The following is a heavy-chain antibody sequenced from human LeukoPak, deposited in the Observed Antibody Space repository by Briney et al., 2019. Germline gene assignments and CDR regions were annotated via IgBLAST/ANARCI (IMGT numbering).Heavy chain of an antibody. J-gene: IGHJ4*02. CDR1: GFTFSSHT. Sequence: GGSLRLSCAASGFTFSSHTMSWVRQAPGKGLEWVSAITSGSGGNVYYADSLKGRFTISSDNSKNTLYLQMNSLRAEDTAVYYCARHGSWSFDYWGQGTLVTVSA. D-gene: IGHD6-13*01. V-gene: IGHV3-23*01. CDR3: ARHGSWSFDY. CDR2: ITSGSGGNV.